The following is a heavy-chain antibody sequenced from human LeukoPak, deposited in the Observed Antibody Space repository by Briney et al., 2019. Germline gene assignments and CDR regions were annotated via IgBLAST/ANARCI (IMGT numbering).Heavy chain of an antibody. V-gene: IGHV3-30*18. CDR1: GFTFSRSA. Sequence: PGRSLRLSCAACGFTFSRSAVHWVRQAPGKGLEWVAVISHDGSNTDYTDSVKGRFTISRDNSKNTLYLQMNSLRAEDTAVYYCAKEMKPWMHFDCWGQGTLVSVSS. CDR2: ISHDGSNT. J-gene: IGHJ4*02. CDR3: AKEMKPWMHFDC. D-gene: IGHD5-12*01.